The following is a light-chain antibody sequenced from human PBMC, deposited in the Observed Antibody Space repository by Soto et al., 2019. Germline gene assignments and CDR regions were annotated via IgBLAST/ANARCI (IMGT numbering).Light chain of an antibody. CDR2: EVF. V-gene: IGLV2-8*01. CDR1: STDVGEYNY. J-gene: IGLJ3*02. CDR3: SSYAGRDSCR. Sequence: QSALTQPPSASGSLGPSVTISCTGTSTDVGEYNYVSWYQHHPGKAPKLLIYEVFRRPSGVPDRFSGSKSGNTASLTVSGLQAEDEADYYCSSYAGRDSCRFGGGTKFTVL.